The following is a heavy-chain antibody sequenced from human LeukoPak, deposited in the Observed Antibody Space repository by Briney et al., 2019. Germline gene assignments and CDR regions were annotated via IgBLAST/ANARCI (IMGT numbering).Heavy chain of an antibody. CDR1: GGSISSYD. D-gene: IGHD3-10*01. J-gene: IGHJ4*02. CDR2: IYISGNT. CDR3: AREIYGSGSYYFDY. Sequence: SETLSLICTVSGGSISSYDWSWIRQPAGKGLEWIGRIYISGNTYYNSSLKSRVTMSVDTSKNQLSLKLSSVSAADTAVYYCAREIYGSGSYYFDYWGQGTPVTVSS. V-gene: IGHV4-4*07.